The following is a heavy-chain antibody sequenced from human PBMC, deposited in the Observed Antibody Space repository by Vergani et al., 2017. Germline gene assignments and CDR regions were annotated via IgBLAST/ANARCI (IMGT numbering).Heavy chain of an antibody. CDR3: STGTTDAFDI. D-gene: IGHD1-1*01. Sequence: QVQLVQSGAEVKKPGASVKVSCKASGYTFTSYGISWVRQAPGQGLEWMGWMNPNSGNTGYAQKFQGRVTMTRNTSISTAYMELSSLRSEDTAVYYCSTGTTDAFDIWGQGTMVTVSS. V-gene: IGHV1-8*02. CDR2: MNPNSGNT. J-gene: IGHJ3*02. CDR1: GYTFTSYG.